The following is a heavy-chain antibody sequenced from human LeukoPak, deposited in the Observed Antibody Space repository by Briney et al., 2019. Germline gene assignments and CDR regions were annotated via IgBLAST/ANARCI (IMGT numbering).Heavy chain of an antibody. V-gene: IGHV3-7*03. CDR1: GFTFSIYC. CDR3: ARVGVGPHVLRYFDWSYGY. Sequence: GGSLRLSCAASGFTFSIYCMSWVRQAPGKGREWLANIKQDGSEKYYVDSVKGRFTISRDNAKNSLYLQMISQRAEDTAVYYCARVGVGPHVLRYFDWSYGYWGQGTLVTVSS. J-gene: IGHJ4*02. D-gene: IGHD3-9*01. CDR2: IKQDGSEK.